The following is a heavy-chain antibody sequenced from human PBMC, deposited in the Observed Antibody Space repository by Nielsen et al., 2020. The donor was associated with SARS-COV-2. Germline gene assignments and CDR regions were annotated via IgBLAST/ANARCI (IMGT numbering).Heavy chain of an antibody. J-gene: IGHJ3*02. D-gene: IGHD3-22*01. Sequence: WIRQPPGKGLEWIGEVNHSGRNNYNPSLKSRVTISVDTSKNQFSLKLSSVTAADTAVYYCARAFWGYYDSSGYYVAAFDIWGQGTMVTVSS. V-gene: IGHV4-34*01. CDR3: ARAFWGYYDSSGYYVAAFDI. CDR2: VNHSGRN.